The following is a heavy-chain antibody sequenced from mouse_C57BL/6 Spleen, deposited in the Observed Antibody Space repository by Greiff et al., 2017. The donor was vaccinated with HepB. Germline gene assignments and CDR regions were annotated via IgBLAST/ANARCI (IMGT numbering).Heavy chain of an antibody. V-gene: IGHV1-54*01. Sequence: VQLQQSGAELVRPGTSVKVSCKASGYAFTNYLIEWVKQRPGQGLEWIGVINPGSGGTNYKEKFKGKATLTADKSTSTAYMQRSSPTSEDSAVYFCAREAYFDVWGTGTTVTVSS. D-gene: IGHD3-2*02. CDR1: GYAFTNYL. CDR3: AREAYFDV. CDR2: INPGSGGT. J-gene: IGHJ1*03.